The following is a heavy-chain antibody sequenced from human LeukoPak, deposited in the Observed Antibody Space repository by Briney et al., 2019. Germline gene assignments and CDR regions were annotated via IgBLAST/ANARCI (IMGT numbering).Heavy chain of an antibody. CDR1: GFTFSSYA. J-gene: IGHJ4*02. Sequence: GGSLRLSCAASGFTFSSYATSWVRQAPGKGLEWVSAISGSGGSTYYADSVKGRFTISRDNSKNTLYLQMNSLRAEDTAVYYCAKGVYCGGDCYWFDYWGQGTLVTVSS. V-gene: IGHV3-23*01. CDR2: ISGSGGST. CDR3: AKGVYCGGDCYWFDY. D-gene: IGHD2-21*02.